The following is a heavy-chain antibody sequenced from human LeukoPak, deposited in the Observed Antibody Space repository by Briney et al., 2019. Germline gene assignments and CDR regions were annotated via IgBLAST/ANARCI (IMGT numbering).Heavy chain of an antibody. V-gene: IGHV3-23*01. CDR3: AKGRYSGSYYVSRYYFDY. CDR2: ISGSGGST. D-gene: IGHD1-26*01. J-gene: IGHJ4*02. CDR1: GFIFSSYA. Sequence: GGSLRLSCAASGFIFSSYAMSWVRQAPGKGLEWVSAISGSGGSTYYADSVKGRFTISRDNSKNTLYLQMNSLRAEDTAVYYCAKGRYSGSYYVSRYYFDYWGQGTLVTVSS.